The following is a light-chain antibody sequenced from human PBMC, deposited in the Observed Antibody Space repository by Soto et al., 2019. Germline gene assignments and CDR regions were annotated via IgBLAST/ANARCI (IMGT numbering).Light chain of an antibody. CDR2: DAS. CDR3: QQYNSYPWT. Sequence: DIKMTKFPSTLSASVGDRVTITCRASQSISSWLAWYQQKQGKAPKLLIYDASSLESGVPSRFSGSGSGTEFTLTISSLQPDDFATYYCQQYNSYPWTFGQGTKVEIK. CDR1: QSISSW. J-gene: IGKJ1*01. V-gene: IGKV1-5*01.